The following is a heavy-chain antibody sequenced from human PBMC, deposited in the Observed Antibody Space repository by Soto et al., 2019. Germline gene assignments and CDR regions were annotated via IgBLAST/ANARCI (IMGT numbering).Heavy chain of an antibody. CDR3: AKDTRGSIAASGIGYFDY. Sequence: QVQLVESGGGVVQPGRSLRLSCAASGFTFSSYGMHWVRQAPGKGLEWVAVISYDGSNKYYADSVKGRFTISRDNSQNSLYLQMNSRSAEDTAVYYCAKDTRGSIAASGIGYFDYWGQGTLVTVSS. J-gene: IGHJ4*02. V-gene: IGHV3-30*18. CDR1: GFTFSSYG. CDR2: ISYDGSNK. D-gene: IGHD6-13*01.